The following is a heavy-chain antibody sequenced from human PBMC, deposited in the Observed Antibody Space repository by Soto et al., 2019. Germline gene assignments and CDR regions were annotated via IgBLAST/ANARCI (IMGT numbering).Heavy chain of an antibody. V-gene: IGHV3-23*01. CDR1: GFTFSSYA. CDR3: VKVKGAVAGTGADYFDS. Sequence: GGALGLSCAASGFTFSSYAVSWVRQAPGKGLEGVSAISGSGGSTYDADSVKGRFTISRDNSKNTLYLQMNSLRAEDTAVYYFVKVKGAVAGTGADYFDSWGQGTPVPVAS. CDR2: ISGSGGST. D-gene: IGHD6-19*01. J-gene: IGHJ4*02.